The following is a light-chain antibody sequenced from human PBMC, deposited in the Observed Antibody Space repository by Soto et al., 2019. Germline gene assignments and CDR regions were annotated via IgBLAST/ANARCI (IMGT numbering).Light chain of an antibody. Sequence: QSVLTQPPSASGTPGQRVTISCSGSSSNIGSNTVSWYQQLPGTAPKLLIYSNNRRPSGVPDRFSGSKCGTSASLAISGLQAEDDADYCCAAWDDNLNGVVFGGGTKLTVL. CDR3: AAWDDNLNGVV. CDR1: SSNIGSNT. V-gene: IGLV1-44*01. CDR2: SNN. J-gene: IGLJ2*01.